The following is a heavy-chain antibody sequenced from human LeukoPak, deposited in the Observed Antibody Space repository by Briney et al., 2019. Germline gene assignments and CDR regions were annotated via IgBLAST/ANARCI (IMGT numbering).Heavy chain of an antibody. Sequence: GGSLRLSCGASGFTFSSFWMHWVRQAPGKGLVWVSRINSDGSSTSYADSVKGRFTISRDNAKNMLYLQMSSLGAEDTAVYYCAPHLSVVVPGAQYGMDVWGQGTTVTVSS. V-gene: IGHV3-74*01. CDR1: GFTFSSFW. D-gene: IGHD2-2*01. CDR2: INSDGSST. CDR3: APHLSVVVPGAQYGMDV. J-gene: IGHJ6*02.